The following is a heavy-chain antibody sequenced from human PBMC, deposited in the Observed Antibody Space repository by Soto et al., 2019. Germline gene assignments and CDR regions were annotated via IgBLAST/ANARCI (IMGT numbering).Heavy chain of an antibody. J-gene: IGHJ4*02. Sequence: SETLSLTCTASGGSISSSSYYWGWIRQPPGKGLEWIGSIYYSGSTYYNPSLKSRVTISVDTSKNQFSLKLSSVTAADTAVDYCARVYYYDSSGPEGNFDYWGQGTLVTVSS. CDR1: GGSISSSSYY. CDR3: ARVYYYDSSGPEGNFDY. V-gene: IGHV4-39*01. D-gene: IGHD3-22*01. CDR2: IYYSGST.